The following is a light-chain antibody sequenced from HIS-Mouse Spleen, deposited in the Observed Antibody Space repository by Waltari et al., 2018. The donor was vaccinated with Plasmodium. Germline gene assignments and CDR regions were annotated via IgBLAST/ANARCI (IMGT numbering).Light chain of an antibody. CDR1: SSDVGCYNY. Sequence: SALTQPRSVSGSPGQSVTLSCPGTSSDVGCYNYFPWYQQHPGKAPKLMIYDVSKRPSGVTDRFSGAKSGNTASLTISGLQAEDEADYYCCSYAGSYTWVFGGGTKLTVL. J-gene: IGLJ2*01. CDR2: DVS. CDR3: CSYAGSYTWV. V-gene: IGLV2-11*01.